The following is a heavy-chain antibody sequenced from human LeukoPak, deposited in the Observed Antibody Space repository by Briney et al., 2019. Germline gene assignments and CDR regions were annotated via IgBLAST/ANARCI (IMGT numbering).Heavy chain of an antibody. Sequence: SETLSLTCAVYGRSFSSYYWSWIRQPPGKGLEWIGYIYYSGSTNYNPSLKSRVTISVDTSKNQFSLKLSSVIAADTAVYYCARTTEGYCSSASCFGFSYSYYMDVWGKGTTVTISS. CDR1: GRSFSSYY. D-gene: IGHD2-2*01. V-gene: IGHV4-59*01. CDR2: IYYSGST. J-gene: IGHJ6*03. CDR3: ARTTEGYCSSASCFGFSYSYYMDV.